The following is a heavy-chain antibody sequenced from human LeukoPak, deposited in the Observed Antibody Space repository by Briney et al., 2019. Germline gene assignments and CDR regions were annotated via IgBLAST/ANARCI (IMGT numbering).Heavy chain of an antibody. CDR3: ARTVRQWLANGAFDI. CDR2: IYSSGST. J-gene: IGHJ3*02. CDR1: GGSISGYY. D-gene: IGHD6-19*01. V-gene: IGHV4-59*01. Sequence: PSETLSLTCTVSGGSISGYYWTWIRQPPGKGLEWIGYIYSSGSTNYNPSLKSRVTISVDPSKNWFSLKLSSVTAADTAVYYCARTVRQWLANGAFDIWGQGTMVTVSS.